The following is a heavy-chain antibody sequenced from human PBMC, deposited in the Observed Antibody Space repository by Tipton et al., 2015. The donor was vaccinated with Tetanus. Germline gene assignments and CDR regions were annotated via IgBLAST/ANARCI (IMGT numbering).Heavy chain of an antibody. Sequence: LRLSCTVSGAPISSYYWSWIRQPPGNGLEWIGYIYNSGNTNYNPSLKSRVTISVDTSKNQFSLKLNSVTAADTAVYYCARGRDGYNCPFDYWGQGTLVIVSS. D-gene: IGHD5-24*01. CDR3: ARGRDGYNCPFDY. J-gene: IGHJ4*02. V-gene: IGHV4-59*01. CDR1: GAPISSYY. CDR2: IYNSGNT.